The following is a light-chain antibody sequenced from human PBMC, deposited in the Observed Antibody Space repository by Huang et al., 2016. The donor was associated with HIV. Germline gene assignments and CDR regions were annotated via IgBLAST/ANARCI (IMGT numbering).Light chain of an antibody. V-gene: IGKV3-11*01. Sequence: EIVLTQSPATLSLSPGERATLSCRASQSISSYLAWYQQKPGQAPRLLIDDASNRATGIPARFSGSGSGTDFTLTISSLEPEDFAVYYCQQRSNWPRTFGRGTKVEIK. J-gene: IGKJ1*01. CDR2: DAS. CDR1: QSISSY. CDR3: QQRSNWPRT.